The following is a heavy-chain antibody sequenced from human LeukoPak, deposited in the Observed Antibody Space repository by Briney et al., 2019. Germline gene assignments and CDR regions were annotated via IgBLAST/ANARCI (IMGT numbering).Heavy chain of an antibody. Sequence: ASVKVSCKASGYTFTSYDINWVRQATGQGLEWMGWMNPNSGNTGYAQKFQGRVTMTRDTSISTAYMELSRLRSDDTAVYYCARAGTDSSSGLIKGGDYYYYYYMDVWGKGTTVTVSS. V-gene: IGHV1-8*01. CDR1: GYTFTSYD. CDR2: MNPNSGNT. J-gene: IGHJ6*03. D-gene: IGHD6-13*01. CDR3: ARAGTDSSSGLIKGGDYYYYYYMDV.